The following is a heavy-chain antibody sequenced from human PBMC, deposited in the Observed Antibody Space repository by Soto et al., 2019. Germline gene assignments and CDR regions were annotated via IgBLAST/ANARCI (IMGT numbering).Heavy chain of an antibody. CDR2: ITGSGGGAT. V-gene: IGHV3-23*01. CDR3: AKDDNSGYYPPFDY. D-gene: IGHD3-22*01. Sequence: RVRCGVAGGTCVSYAMSCVLQAPGRGLEWVSAITGSGGGATYYADSLNGRFTISRDNSKNTLFLQMNSVGAEDTAMYYCAKDDNSGYYPPFDYWGQGALVTVSS. J-gene: IGHJ4*02. CDR1: GGTCVSYA.